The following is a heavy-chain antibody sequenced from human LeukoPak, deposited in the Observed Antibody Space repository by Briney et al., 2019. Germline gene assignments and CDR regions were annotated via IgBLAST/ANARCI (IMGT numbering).Heavy chain of an antibody. V-gene: IGHV4-59*11. J-gene: IGHJ3*02. CDR3: ARDLVTVTKGFDI. Sequence: PSETLSLTCAVSDDSFSSHYWTWIRRPPGKGLEWNGYISYIGSTNYNPSLKSRVTISIDTSKNQFSLKLTSVTAADTAVYYCARDLVTVTKGFDIWGQGTIVSVSS. CDR2: ISYIGST. CDR1: DDSFSSHY. D-gene: IGHD4-17*01.